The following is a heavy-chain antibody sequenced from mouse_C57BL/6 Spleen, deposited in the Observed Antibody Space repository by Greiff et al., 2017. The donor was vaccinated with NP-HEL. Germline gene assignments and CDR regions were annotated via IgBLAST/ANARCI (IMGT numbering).Heavy chain of an antibody. V-gene: IGHV3-6*01. CDR3: ARDRRYDGYYPYFDY. CDR1: GYSITSGYY. J-gene: IGHJ2*01. CDR2: ISYDGSN. D-gene: IGHD2-3*01. Sequence: EVQLQESGPGLVKPSQSLSLTCSVTGYSITSGYYWNWIRQFPGNKLEWMGYISYDGSNNYNPSLKNRISITRDTSKNQFFLKLNSVTTEDTATYYCARDRRYDGYYPYFDYWGQGTTLTVSS.